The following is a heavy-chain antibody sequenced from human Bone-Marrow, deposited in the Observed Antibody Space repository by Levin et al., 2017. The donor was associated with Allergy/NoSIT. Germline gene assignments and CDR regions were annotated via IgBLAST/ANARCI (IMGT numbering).Heavy chain of an antibody. J-gene: IGHJ3*01. CDR3: ARGYRRSWSSRGSFPV. Sequence: TSETLSLTCSVSGASISNYYWNWIRQSPGQGLEWIGYISHSGGPNYNPSLNSRATISLDTSKNQFSLILNSVTAADPAVYYCARGYRRSWSSRGSFPVWGLGTSVTVSS. V-gene: IGHV4-4*08. D-gene: IGHD6-13*01. CDR2: ISHSGGP. CDR1: GASISNYY.